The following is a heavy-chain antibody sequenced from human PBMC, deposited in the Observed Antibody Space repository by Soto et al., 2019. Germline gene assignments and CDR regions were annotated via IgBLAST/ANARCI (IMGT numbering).Heavy chain of an antibody. V-gene: IGHV3-30*18. Sequence: GGSLRLSCAASGFTFSSYAIHWVRQAPGKGLEWVAVISYDGSHKYYVDSVKGRFTISRDNSKNTLYLQMNSLRAXDXXVXYFAXXPRNYGFWSGYIYYFDYWGQGTLVTVSS. CDR2: ISYDGSHK. D-gene: IGHD3-3*01. CDR3: AXXPRNYGFWSGYIYYFDY. J-gene: IGHJ4*02. CDR1: GFTFSSYA.